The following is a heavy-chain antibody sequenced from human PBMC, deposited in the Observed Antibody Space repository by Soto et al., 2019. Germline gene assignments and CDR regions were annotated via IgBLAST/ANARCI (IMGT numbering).Heavy chain of an antibody. CDR1: GGSISSYY. Sequence: PSETLSLTCTVSGGSISSYYWSWIRQPPGKGLEWIGYIYYSGSTNYNPSLKCRVTISVDTSKYQFSLKLSSVTAADTAVYYCSRHGGCSGGSCYSGEYAFDIWGQGTMVTVSS. CDR2: IYYSGST. CDR3: SRHGGCSGGSCYSGEYAFDI. J-gene: IGHJ3*02. V-gene: IGHV4-59*08. D-gene: IGHD2-15*01.